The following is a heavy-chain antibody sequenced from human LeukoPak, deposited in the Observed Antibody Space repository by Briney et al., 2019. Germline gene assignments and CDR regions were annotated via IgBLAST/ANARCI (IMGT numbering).Heavy chain of an antibody. CDR1: GGSIGSYY. D-gene: IGHD2-15*01. CDR2: IHYSEDT. CDR3: ARRGRLPRSGYFDY. J-gene: IGHJ4*02. Sequence: PSETLSLTCAVSGGSIGSYYWSWIRQPPGKRLEWIGYIHYSEDTSYNPSLRSRVTISVDTSKNQFSLKLSSVTAADTAVYYCARRGRLPRSGYFDYWGQGTLVTVSS. V-gene: IGHV4-59*01.